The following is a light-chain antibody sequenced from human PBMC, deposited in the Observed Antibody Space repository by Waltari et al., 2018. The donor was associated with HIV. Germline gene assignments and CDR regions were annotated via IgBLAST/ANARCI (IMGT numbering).Light chain of an antibody. J-gene: IGKJ2*01. Sequence: VVLTQSPLSLSVTLGQPASISCTSRHSLGYGDGKTFLKWFHQRPGQSPRRLIYKVSNRDAGVPDRFSGSGSGTDFTLTISRVEADDVGVYYCMQATHWPYTFGQGTKLEIK. V-gene: IGKV2-30*01. CDR2: KVS. CDR1: HSLGYGDGKTF. CDR3: MQATHWPYT.